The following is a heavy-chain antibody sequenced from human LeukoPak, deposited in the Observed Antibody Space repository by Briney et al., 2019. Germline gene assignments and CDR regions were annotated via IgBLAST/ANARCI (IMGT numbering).Heavy chain of an antibody. V-gene: IGHV1-58*02. CDR2: IVVGGGNT. Sequence: GTSVKVSCKASGFTFTSSAMQWVRQARGQRLEWIGWIVVGGGNTNYAQKFQERVTITRDMSTSTAYMELSSLRSEDTAVYYCAADPDSSGWYGGGDYWGQGTLVTVSS. J-gene: IGHJ4*02. CDR3: AADPDSSGWYGGGDY. D-gene: IGHD6-19*01. CDR1: GFTFTSSA.